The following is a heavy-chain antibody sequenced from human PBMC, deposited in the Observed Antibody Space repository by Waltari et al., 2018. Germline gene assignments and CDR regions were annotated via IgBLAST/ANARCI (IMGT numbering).Heavy chain of an antibody. D-gene: IGHD4-17*01. J-gene: IGHJ2*01. CDR2: IYYSGSN. V-gene: IGHV4-39*07. Sequence: QLQLQESGPGLVKPSETLSLPCTVSGGSISSSSYYWGWLRQPPGKGLEWIGSIYYSGSNYYNPSLKSRVTISVDTSKNQFSLKLSSVTAADTAVYYCARLTTVTTGGYWYFDLWGRGTLVTVSS. CDR1: GGSISSSSYY. CDR3: ARLTTVTTGGYWYFDL.